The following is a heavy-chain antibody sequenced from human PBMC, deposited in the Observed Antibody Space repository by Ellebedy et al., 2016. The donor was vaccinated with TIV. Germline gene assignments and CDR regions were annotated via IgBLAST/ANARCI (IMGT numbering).Heavy chain of an antibody. CDR3: ARDRDWNYGYYFDY. V-gene: IGHV4-4*07. CDR2: IYSSGSK. J-gene: IGHJ4*02. CDR1: GDSFTSYY. Sequence: SETLSLXCTVSGDSFTSYYWSWIRQPAGKGLEWIGRIYSSGSKSYNPSLKSRVTLSIDTPNNQLSLILSSVTAADTAVYYCARDRDWNYGYYFDYWGRGTLVTVSS. D-gene: IGHD1-7*01.